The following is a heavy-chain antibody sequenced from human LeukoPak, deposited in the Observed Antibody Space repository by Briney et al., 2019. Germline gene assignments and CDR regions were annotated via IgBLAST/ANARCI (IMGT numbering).Heavy chain of an antibody. Sequence: QTGGSLRLSCAASGFTFSSYWMSWVRQAPGKGLEWVANIKQDGSEKNYVDSVKGRFTISRDNAKNSLELQMNSLRDGDTAVYYCARAGGYASSWAYWGQGTLVTVSS. V-gene: IGHV3-7*01. CDR2: IKQDGSEK. CDR1: GFTFSSYW. D-gene: IGHD5-12*01. J-gene: IGHJ4*02. CDR3: ARAGGYASSWAY.